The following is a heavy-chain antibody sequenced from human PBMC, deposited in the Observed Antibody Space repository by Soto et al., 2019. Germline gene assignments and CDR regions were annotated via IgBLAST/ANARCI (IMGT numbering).Heavy chain of an antibody. D-gene: IGHD2-15*01. CDR2: FYYSGST. CDR1: GDSISSGDYY. J-gene: IGHJ3*02. V-gene: IGHV4-30-4*01. Sequence: QVQLQESGPGLVKPSQTLSLTCTDSGDSISSGDYYWSWIRQPPGKGLEWFGYFYYSGSTYYNPSLKSRVTISVDTSKNQFSLKLSSVTAADTAVYYCARDVPYSVVAATLSINAFDIWGQGTMVTVSS. CDR3: ARDVPYSVVAATLSINAFDI.